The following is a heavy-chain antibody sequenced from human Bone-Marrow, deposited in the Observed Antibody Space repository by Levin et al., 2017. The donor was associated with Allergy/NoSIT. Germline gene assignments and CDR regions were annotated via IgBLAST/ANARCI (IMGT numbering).Heavy chain of an antibody. Sequence: PGGSLRLSCTASDFTVSDNYMNWVRQAPGKGLEWVSVMYSTGSTYYADSVKGRFTISRDNSKNTVYLQMTSLRAEDTAVDYCARVLRAHFYYGMDVWGQGTTVTVSS. D-gene: IGHD3-3*02. V-gene: IGHV3-53*01. J-gene: IGHJ6*02. CDR2: MYSTGST. CDR1: DFTVSDNY. CDR3: ARVLRAHFYYGMDV.